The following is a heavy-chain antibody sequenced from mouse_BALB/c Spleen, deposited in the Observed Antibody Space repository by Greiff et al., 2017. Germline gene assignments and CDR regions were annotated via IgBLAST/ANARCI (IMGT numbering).Heavy chain of an antibody. Sequence: EVQLQQSGPELVKPGASVKMSCKASGYTFTSYVMHWVKQKPGQGLEWIGYINPYNDGTKYNEKFKGKATLTSDKSSSTAYMELSSLTSEDSAVYYCARGYYYGSRGAMDYWGQGTSVTVSS. CDR3: ARGYYYGSRGAMDY. CDR1: GYTFTSYV. V-gene: IGHV1-14*01. D-gene: IGHD1-1*01. J-gene: IGHJ4*01. CDR2: INPYNDGT.